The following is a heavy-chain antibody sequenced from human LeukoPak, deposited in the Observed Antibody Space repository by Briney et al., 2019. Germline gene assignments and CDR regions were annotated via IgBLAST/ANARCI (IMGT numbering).Heavy chain of an antibody. CDR2: IHYSGNT. Sequence: PSETLSLTCAVSGGSSRSGGYFWSWIRQPPGKGLEWIGHIHYSGNTYYNPSLKSRVSISVDTSKNQFSLKLSSVTAADTAVYYCAGGGYSGYAFDYWGQGILVTVSS. D-gene: IGHD5-12*01. J-gene: IGHJ4*02. CDR1: GGSSRSGGYF. V-gene: IGHV4-30-4*02. CDR3: AGGGYSGYAFDY.